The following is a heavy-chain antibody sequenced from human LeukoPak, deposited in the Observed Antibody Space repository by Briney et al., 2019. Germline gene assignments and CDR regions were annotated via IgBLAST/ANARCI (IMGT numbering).Heavy chain of an antibody. Sequence: PGGSLRLSCAASGFTFSSYSMNWVRQAPGKGLEWVSSISSSSSYIYYADSVKGRFTISRDNAKNSLYLQMNSLRAEDTAVYYCARGGNIEYSSSFLGNYYMDVWGKGTTVTVSS. CDR2: ISSSSSYI. D-gene: IGHD6-6*01. J-gene: IGHJ6*03. CDR1: GFTFSSYS. CDR3: ARGGNIEYSSSFLGNYYMDV. V-gene: IGHV3-21*01.